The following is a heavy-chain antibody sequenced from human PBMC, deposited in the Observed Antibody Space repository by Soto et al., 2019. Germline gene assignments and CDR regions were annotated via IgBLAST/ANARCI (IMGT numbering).Heavy chain of an antibody. CDR2: ISGSGDSK. Sequence: GGSLRLSCAASVFIFSSYAMTWVRQAPGKGLDWVSGISGSGDSKYYADSVKGRFTISRDHSKNTLYLQMNSLRAEDTAVYYCAKYSSGPIPYYSMDVWGTGTTVTVSS. CDR3: AKYSSGPIPYYSMDV. CDR1: VFIFSSYA. V-gene: IGHV3-23*01. J-gene: IGHJ6*03. D-gene: IGHD6-19*01.